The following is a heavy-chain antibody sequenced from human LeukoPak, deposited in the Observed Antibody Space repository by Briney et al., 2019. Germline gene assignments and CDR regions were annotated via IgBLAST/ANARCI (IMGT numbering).Heavy chain of an antibody. Sequence: SETLSLTCTVSGDSISNSYWSWIRQPPGEALEWIGYIYYSGSINYNPSLKSRVTISVDTSKNHFSLKLSSVTAADTAVYYCAREGVILWFGELYSWFDPWGQGTLVTVSS. D-gene: IGHD3-10*01. CDR2: IYYSGSI. CDR1: GDSISNSY. CDR3: AREGVILWFGELYSWFDP. J-gene: IGHJ5*02. V-gene: IGHV4-59*01.